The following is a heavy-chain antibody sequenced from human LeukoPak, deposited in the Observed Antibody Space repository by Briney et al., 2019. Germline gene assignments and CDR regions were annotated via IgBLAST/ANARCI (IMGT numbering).Heavy chain of an antibody. CDR3: ARQHYVSPFGFSGF. CDR2: VFYSDNT. J-gene: IGHJ4*02. CDR1: GYSISNGFY. V-gene: IGHV4-38-2*02. Sequence: PSETLSLTCTVFGYSISNGFYWDWIRQPPGKGLEWIGSVFYSDNTYYNPSLKSRVTISVDTSKNQFSLKLSSVTAADTAVYFCARQHYVSPFGFSGFWGQGTLVTVSS. D-gene: IGHD3-10*01.